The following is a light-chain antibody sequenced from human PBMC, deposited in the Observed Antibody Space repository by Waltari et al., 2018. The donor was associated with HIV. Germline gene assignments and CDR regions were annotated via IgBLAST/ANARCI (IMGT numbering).Light chain of an antibody. CDR2: AAS. J-gene: IGKJ1*01. V-gene: IGKV1-9*01. CDR3: QQLNSYPRT. Sequence: DVQLTQSPSFLSASVGDIVTITRRASQAIGTSLAWYQQKPGKAPNLLISAASTLQSGIPSRGSGDGSGTEFTLTISSLQAEDFATYYCQQLNSYPRTFGQGTKVDFK. CDR1: QAIGTS.